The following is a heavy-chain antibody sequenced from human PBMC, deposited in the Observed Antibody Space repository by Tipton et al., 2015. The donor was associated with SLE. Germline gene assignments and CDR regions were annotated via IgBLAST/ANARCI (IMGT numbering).Heavy chain of an antibody. D-gene: IGHD6-25*01. CDR3: ARDSTSGWHDY. Sequence: TLSLTCTVSGYSISIGYHWGWIRQSPGKGLEWIGSTYHSGTTYYNPSLKSRVTISVDTSKNQFSLKLRSVTAADTAVYYCARDSTSGWHDYWGQGTLVTVSS. V-gene: IGHV4-38-2*02. CDR2: TYHSGTT. CDR1: GYSISIGYH. J-gene: IGHJ4*02.